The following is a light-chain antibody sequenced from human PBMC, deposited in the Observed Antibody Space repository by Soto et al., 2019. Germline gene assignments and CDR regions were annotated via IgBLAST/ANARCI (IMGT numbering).Light chain of an antibody. CDR2: EGS. J-gene: IGLJ2*01. CDR1: SSDVGSYNL. Sequence: QSALTQPASGSGSPGQSITISCTGTSSDVGSYNLVSWYQQHPGKAPKLMIYEGSKRPSGVSNRFSGSKSGNTASLTIAGLQAEDEADYYCCSYAGVVFGGGTKVTVL. V-gene: IGLV2-23*01. CDR3: CSYAGVV.